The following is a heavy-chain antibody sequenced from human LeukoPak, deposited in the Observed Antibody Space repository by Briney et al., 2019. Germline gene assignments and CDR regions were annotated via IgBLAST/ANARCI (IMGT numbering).Heavy chain of an antibody. CDR2: ISSSGSTI. CDR1: GFTFSSYE. Sequence: GGSLRLSCAASGFTFSSYEMNWVRQAPGKGPEWVSYISSSGSTIYYADSVKGRFTISRDNAKNSLYLQMNSLRAEDTAVYYCATRQWLVVYWGQGTLVTVSS. J-gene: IGHJ4*02. CDR3: ATRQWLVVY. V-gene: IGHV3-48*03. D-gene: IGHD6-19*01.